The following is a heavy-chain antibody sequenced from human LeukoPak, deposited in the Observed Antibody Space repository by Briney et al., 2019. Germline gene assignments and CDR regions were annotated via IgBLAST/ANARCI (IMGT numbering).Heavy chain of an antibody. J-gene: IGHJ5*02. V-gene: IGHV3-7*01. CDR3: ASYRIGYCSGDTCYAHWFDP. CDR1: GFAFSGNW. Sequence: PGGSLRLSCAASGFAFSGNWMSWVRQAPGKWLEWVANIKEDGSEKYYVDSVKGRFTISRDNAKNSLYLQMNNLRAEDTAVYYCASYRIGYCSGDTCYAHWFDPWGQGTLVTVSS. CDR2: IKEDGSEK. D-gene: IGHD2-15*01.